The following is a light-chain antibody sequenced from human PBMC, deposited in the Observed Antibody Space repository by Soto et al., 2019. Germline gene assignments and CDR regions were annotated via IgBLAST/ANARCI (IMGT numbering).Light chain of an antibody. CDR3: AAWDDSLNGWV. Sequence: QSVLAQPASVSGSPGQSITISCTGSSSDIGGYHYVSWYQQHPGKAPKLMIYEVSSRPSGVSNRFSASKSGNTASLTISGLQADDEADYYCAAWDDSLNGWVFGGGTKVTVL. V-gene: IGLV2-14*01. CDR2: EVS. CDR1: SSDIGGYHY. J-gene: IGLJ3*02.